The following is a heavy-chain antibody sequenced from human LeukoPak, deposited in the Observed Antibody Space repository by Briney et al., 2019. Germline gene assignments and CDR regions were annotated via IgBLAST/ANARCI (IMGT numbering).Heavy chain of an antibody. V-gene: IGHV4-34*01. J-gene: IGHJ6*02. CDR3: ARVLPYYYYYGMDV. CDR1: GGSFSGYY. Sequence: SETLSLTCAVYGGSFSGYYWSWIRQPPGKGLEWIGEINHSGSTNYNPSLKSRVTISVDTSKNQFSLKLSSVTAADTAVYYCARVLPYYYYYGMDVWGQGTTVTVS. CDR2: INHSGST.